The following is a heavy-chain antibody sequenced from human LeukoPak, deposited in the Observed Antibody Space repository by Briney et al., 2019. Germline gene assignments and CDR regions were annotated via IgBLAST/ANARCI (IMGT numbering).Heavy chain of an antibody. J-gene: IGHJ4*02. CDR2: ISNSGDTT. CDR1: GFTFSTFA. D-gene: IGHD2-15*01. V-gene: IGHV3-23*01. CDR3: AKGGGWLYYFDY. Sequence: PGGSLRLSCAASGFTFSTFAMNWVRLAPGKGLEWVSAISNSGDTTYYADSVRGRFTVSRDNSKNTLYLQMISLRAEDTAVYYCAKGGGWLYYFDYWGQGTLVTVSS.